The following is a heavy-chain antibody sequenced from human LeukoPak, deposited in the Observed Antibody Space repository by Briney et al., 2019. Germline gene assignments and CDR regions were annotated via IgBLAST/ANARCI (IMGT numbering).Heavy chain of an antibody. V-gene: IGHV1-2*02. J-gene: IGHJ4*02. D-gene: IGHD4-17*01. CDR3: ARVDYDDYLGNFDY. Sequence: ASVKVSCKASGYTFPDYYIHWVRQAPGQELEWMGWINPKSGGTKYAQKFQDRVTMTRDTSISTAYMELSRLRSDDTAVYYCARVDYDDYLGNFDYWGQGTLVTVSS. CDR2: INPKSGGT. CDR1: GYTFPDYY.